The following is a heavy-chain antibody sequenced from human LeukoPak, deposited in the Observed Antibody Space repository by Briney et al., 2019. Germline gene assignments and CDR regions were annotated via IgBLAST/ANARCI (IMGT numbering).Heavy chain of an antibody. V-gene: IGHV3-48*03. CDR3: ERDLHSGSYEDAFDI. CDR1: GFTFSSYE. D-gene: IGHD1-26*01. Sequence: GGTLRLSCAASGFTFSSYEMNWVRQAPGKGLECVSYISSSGSTIYYADSVKGRFTISRDNAKNSLYLQMNSLRAEDTAVYYCERDLHSGSYEDAFDIWGQGTMVTVSS. CDR2: ISSSGSTI. J-gene: IGHJ3*02.